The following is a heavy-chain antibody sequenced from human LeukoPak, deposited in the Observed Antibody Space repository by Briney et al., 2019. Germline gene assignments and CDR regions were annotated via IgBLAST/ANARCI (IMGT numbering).Heavy chain of an antibody. CDR1: GYTFTSYY. CDR3: VQTIDYCSE. J-gene: IGHJ4*02. V-gene: IGHV1-46*01. D-gene: IGHD2-15*01. Sequence: GASVKVSCKASGYTFTSYYMHWVRQAPGQGLEWMGIINLIGGSTRYAQKFQGRVTMTRDTSTSTVYMELSSLRAEDTAVYYCVQTIDYCSEWGQGTLVTVSS. CDR2: INLIGGST.